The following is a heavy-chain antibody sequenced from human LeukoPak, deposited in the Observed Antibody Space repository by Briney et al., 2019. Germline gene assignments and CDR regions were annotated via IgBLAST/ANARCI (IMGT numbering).Heavy chain of an antibody. CDR1: GGSISSYY. Sequence: SETLSLTCTVSGGSISSYYWSWIRQPPGKGLEWIGYIYYSGSTNYNPSLKSRVTISVDTSKNQCSLKLSSVTAADTAVYYCARHVREGGFGELLFDYWGQGTLVTVSS. V-gene: IGHV4-59*08. D-gene: IGHD3-10*01. CDR2: IYYSGST. CDR3: ARHVREGGFGELLFDY. J-gene: IGHJ4*02.